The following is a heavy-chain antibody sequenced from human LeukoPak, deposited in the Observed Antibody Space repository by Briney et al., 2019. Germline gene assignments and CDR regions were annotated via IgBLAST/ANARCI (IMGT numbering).Heavy chain of an antibody. D-gene: IGHD6-6*01. Sequence: SETLSLTCTVSGGSISSSSYYWGWIRQPPGKGLEWIGSIYYSGSTYYNPSLKSRVTISVDTSKNQFSLKLSSVTAADTAVYYCARHGKRKQLVNYFDYWGQGTLVTVSS. J-gene: IGHJ4*02. V-gene: IGHV4-39*01. CDR1: GGSISSSSYY. CDR2: IYYSGST. CDR3: ARHGKRKQLVNYFDY.